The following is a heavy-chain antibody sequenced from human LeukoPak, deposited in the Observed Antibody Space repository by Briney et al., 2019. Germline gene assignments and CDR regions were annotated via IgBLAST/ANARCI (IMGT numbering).Heavy chain of an antibody. V-gene: IGHV3-74*01. Sequence: GGSLRLSCAASGFTFSSYWMHWARQAPGKGLVWVSLISSDGSSTIYADSVKGRFTISRDNVKNTLYLQMNSLRAEDTAVYYCARGLTIFGVVNDAFDIWGQGTMVTVSS. D-gene: IGHD3-3*01. CDR3: ARGLTIFGVVNDAFDI. CDR2: ISSDGSST. CDR1: GFTFSSYW. J-gene: IGHJ3*02.